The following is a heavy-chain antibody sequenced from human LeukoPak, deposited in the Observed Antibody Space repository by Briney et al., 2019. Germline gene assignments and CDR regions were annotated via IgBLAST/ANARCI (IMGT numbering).Heavy chain of an antibody. Sequence: PSETLTLTCTVSGGSISSYYWSWIRQPPGKGLEWIGYIYISGSTNYNPSLKSRVTISLDTSKKQVSLKLSSVTAADTAVYYCARHLGPMGRGIINWFDPWGQGTLVTVSS. CDR2: IYISGST. CDR3: ARHLGPMGRGIINWFDP. V-gene: IGHV4-59*08. J-gene: IGHJ5*02. D-gene: IGHD3-10*01. CDR1: GGSISSYY.